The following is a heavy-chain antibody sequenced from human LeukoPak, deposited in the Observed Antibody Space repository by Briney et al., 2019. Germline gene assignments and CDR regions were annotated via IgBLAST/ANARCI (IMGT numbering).Heavy chain of an antibody. CDR3: ARGLDYYGSGSQGYYFDY. CDR1: GGSFSGYY. CDR2: INRSGST. J-gene: IGHJ4*02. Sequence: PSETLSLTCAVYGGSFSGYYWSWIRQPPGKGLEWIGEINRSGSTSYNPSLRSRVTISVDTSKNQFSLKLSSVTAADTAVYYCARGLDYYGSGSQGYYFDYWGQGTLVTVSS. V-gene: IGHV4-34*01. D-gene: IGHD3-10*01.